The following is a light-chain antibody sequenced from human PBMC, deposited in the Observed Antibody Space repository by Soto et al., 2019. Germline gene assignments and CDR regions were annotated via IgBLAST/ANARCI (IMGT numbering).Light chain of an antibody. Sequence: EIVMTQSPATLSVSPGERATLSFRASQSVSSNLAWYQQKPGQAPRLLIYGASTRATGIPARFSGSGSGTELTLTISSLQSEDFAVYYCQQYNNWPRAFGPGTKVDIK. CDR2: GAS. CDR1: QSVSSN. V-gene: IGKV3-15*01. J-gene: IGKJ3*01. CDR3: QQYNNWPRA.